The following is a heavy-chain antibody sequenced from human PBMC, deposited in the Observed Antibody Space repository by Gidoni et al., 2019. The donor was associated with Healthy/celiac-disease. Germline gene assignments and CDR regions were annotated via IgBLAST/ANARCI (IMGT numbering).Heavy chain of an antibody. V-gene: IGHV1-58*01. D-gene: IGHD3-16*01. Sequence: QMQLVQSGPEVKKPGTSVKVSCKASGFTFTSSSVQWVRQARGQRREWIGWIVVGSGNTNYEQNCKERVTITRDRSTSTAYMELSSLRSEDTAGYYWAAELGAGPNYYYGMDVWGQGTTVTVSS. CDR2: IVVGSGNT. CDR3: AAELGAGPNYYYGMDV. J-gene: IGHJ6*02. CDR1: GFTFTSSS.